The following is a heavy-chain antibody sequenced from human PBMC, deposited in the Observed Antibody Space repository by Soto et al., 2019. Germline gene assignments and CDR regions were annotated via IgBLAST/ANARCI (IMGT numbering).Heavy chain of an antibody. CDR3: ARGREWRTIYYYYGMDV. CDR1: GYTFTSYD. Sequence: GASVKVSCKASGYTFTSYDINWVRQATGQGLEWMGWMNPNSGNTGYAQKFQGRVTMTRNTSISTAYMELSSLRSEDTAVYYCARGREWRTIYYYYGMDVWGQGTTVTVSS. D-gene: IGHD3-3*01. V-gene: IGHV1-8*01. CDR2: MNPNSGNT. J-gene: IGHJ6*02.